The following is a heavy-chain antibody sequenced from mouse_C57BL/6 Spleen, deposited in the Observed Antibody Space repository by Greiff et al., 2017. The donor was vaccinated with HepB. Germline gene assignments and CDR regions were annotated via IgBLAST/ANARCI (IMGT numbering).Heavy chain of an antibody. D-gene: IGHD1-1*01. CDR2: ISDGGSYT. J-gene: IGHJ2*01. V-gene: IGHV5-4*01. CDR1: GFTFSSYA. Sequence: VQLQQSGGGLVKPGGSLKLSCAASGFTFSSYAMSWVRQTPEKRLEWVATISDGGSYTYYPDNVKGRFTISRDNAKNNLYLQMSHLKSEDTAMYYCAREGYYGSSFFDYWGQGTTLTVSS. CDR3: AREGYYGSSFFDY.